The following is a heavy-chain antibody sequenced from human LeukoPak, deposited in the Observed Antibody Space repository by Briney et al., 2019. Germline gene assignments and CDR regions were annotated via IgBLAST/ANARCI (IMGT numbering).Heavy chain of an antibody. CDR2: IKQDGSVK. Sequence: GGSLRLSCEASGFTFSNYWMTRVRQAPGKGLEWVANIKQDGSVKYYVDSVKGRFTISRDNAKSSLYLQMNSLRAEDTAVYYCAREIGGENSYWGQGTLVTVSS. J-gene: IGHJ4*02. CDR3: AREIGGENSY. D-gene: IGHD2-15*01. V-gene: IGHV3-7*03. CDR1: GFTFSNYW.